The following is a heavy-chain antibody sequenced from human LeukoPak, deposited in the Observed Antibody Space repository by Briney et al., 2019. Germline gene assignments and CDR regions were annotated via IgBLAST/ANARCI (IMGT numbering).Heavy chain of an antibody. V-gene: IGHV3-48*03. Sequence: GGSLRLSCAASGFTFSSYEMNWVRQAPGKGLEWVSYISSSGSTTYYADSVKGRFTISRDNAKNSLYLQMNSLRAEDTAVYYCARDPLPYCSGGSCYPVWGKGTTVTVSS. CDR3: ARDPLPYCSGGSCYPV. CDR2: ISSSGSTT. D-gene: IGHD2-15*01. J-gene: IGHJ6*04. CDR1: GFTFSSYE.